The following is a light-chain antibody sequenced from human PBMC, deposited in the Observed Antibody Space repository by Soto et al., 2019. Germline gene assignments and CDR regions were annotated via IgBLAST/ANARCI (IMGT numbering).Light chain of an antibody. J-gene: IGKJ5*01. CDR1: QSISSY. Sequence: EIVLTQSPATLSVSPGDRATLSCWASQSISSYLAWYQQKPGQPPRLLIYDASTRAAGIPARFSGSGSGTDFTLTISSLESEDFAIYYCQQRSDWAVTFGQGTRVEIK. CDR3: QQRSDWAVT. V-gene: IGKV3-11*01. CDR2: DAS.